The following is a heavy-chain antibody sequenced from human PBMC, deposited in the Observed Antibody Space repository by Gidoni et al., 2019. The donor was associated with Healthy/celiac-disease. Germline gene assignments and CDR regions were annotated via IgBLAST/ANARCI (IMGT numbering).Heavy chain of an antibody. CDR3: ARGATTPWPVDY. J-gene: IGHJ4*02. D-gene: IGHD1-26*01. CDR2: INAGNGNT. CDR1: GYTFTSYA. Sequence: QLQLVQSGAEVKKPAASVKVSCKASGYTFTSYAMHWVRQAPGQRLEWMGWINAGNGNTKYSQKFQGRVTITRDTSASTAYMELSSLRSEDTAVYYCARGATTPWPVDYWGQGTLVTVSS. V-gene: IGHV1-3*01.